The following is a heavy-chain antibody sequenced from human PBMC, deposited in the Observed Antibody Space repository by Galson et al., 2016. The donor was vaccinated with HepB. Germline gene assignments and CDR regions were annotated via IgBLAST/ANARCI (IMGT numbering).Heavy chain of an antibody. CDR1: GFTFSSYD. D-gene: IGHD4-17*01. CDR2: IWYDGSNK. CDR3: AWGVDYGDYGLYAFDI. Sequence: LRLSCAASGFTFSSYDMHWVRQAPGKGLEWVAVIWYDGSNKYYADSVKGRFTISRDNSKNTLYLQMNSLRTEDTAVYYCAWGVDYGDYGLYAFDIWGQGTMVTVSS. V-gene: IGHV3-33*01. J-gene: IGHJ3*02.